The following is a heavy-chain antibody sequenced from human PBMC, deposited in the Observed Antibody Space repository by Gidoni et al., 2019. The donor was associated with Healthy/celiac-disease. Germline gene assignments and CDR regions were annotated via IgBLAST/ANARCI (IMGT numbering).Heavy chain of an antibody. CDR3: AKDGTYYYDSSGSY. D-gene: IGHD3-22*01. Sequence: EVQLVESGGGLVQPGGSLRLSCAASGFTFSSYAMRWVRQAPGKELEWVSAISGSGGSTYYADSVKGRFTISRDNSKNTLYLQMNSLRAEDTAVYYCAKDGTYYYDSSGSYWGQGTLVTVSS. J-gene: IGHJ4*02. CDR1: GFTFSSYA. V-gene: IGHV3-23*04. CDR2: ISGSGGST.